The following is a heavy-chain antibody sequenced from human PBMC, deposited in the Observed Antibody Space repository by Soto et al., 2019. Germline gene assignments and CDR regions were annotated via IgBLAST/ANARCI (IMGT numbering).Heavy chain of an antibody. Sequence: GGSLRLSCAASGFTLSDHYMDWVRQAPGKGLEWVGRTRNKANSYTTEYAASVKGRFTISRDDSKNSLYLQMNSLKTEDTAVYYCARVDCSGGSCFSGYAHWGQGTLVTVSS. D-gene: IGHD2-15*01. V-gene: IGHV3-72*01. CDR1: GFTLSDHY. CDR3: ARVDCSGGSCFSGYAH. J-gene: IGHJ4*02. CDR2: TRNKANSYTT.